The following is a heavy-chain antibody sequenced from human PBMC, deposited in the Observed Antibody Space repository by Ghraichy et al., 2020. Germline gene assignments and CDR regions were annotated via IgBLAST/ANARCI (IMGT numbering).Heavy chain of an antibody. V-gene: IGHV3-33*01. CDR1: GFTFSSYG. CDR3: ARGICSSTSCYWGYYYGMDV. J-gene: IGHJ6*02. Sequence: GGSLRLSCAASGFTFSSYGMHWVRQAPGKGLEWVAVIWYDGSNKYYADSVKGRFTISRDNSKNTLYLQMNSLRAEDTAVYYCARGICSSTSCYWGYYYGMDVWGQGTTVTVSS. D-gene: IGHD2-2*01. CDR2: IWYDGSNK.